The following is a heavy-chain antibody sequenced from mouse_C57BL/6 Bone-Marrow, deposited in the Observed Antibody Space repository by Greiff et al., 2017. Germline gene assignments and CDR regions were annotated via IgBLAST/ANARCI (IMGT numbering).Heavy chain of an antibody. CDR2: IHPNSGST. J-gene: IGHJ4*01. D-gene: IGHD1-1*01. Sequence: QVQLQQPGAELVKSGASVKLSCKASGYTFTSYWMHWVKQRPGQGLEWIGMIHPNSGSTNYNEKFKSKATLTVDKSSSTAYMQLSSLTSEDSAVYYCAQYYYGTLYAMDYWGQGTSVTVSS. CDR1: GYTFTSYW. CDR3: AQYYYGTLYAMDY. V-gene: IGHV1-64*01.